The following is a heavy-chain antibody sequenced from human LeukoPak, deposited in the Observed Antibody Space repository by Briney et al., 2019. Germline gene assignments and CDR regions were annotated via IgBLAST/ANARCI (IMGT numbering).Heavy chain of an antibody. Sequence: GGSLRLSCAASGFTFSSYSMNWVRQAPGKGLEWVSSISSSSSYIYYADSVKGRFTISRDNAKNSLYLQMNSLRAEDTAVYYCAKDRAEERFLEWLFLFDYWGQGTLVTVSS. CDR1: GFTFSSYS. CDR3: AKDRAEERFLEWLFLFDY. D-gene: IGHD3-3*01. V-gene: IGHV3-21*04. J-gene: IGHJ4*02. CDR2: ISSSSSYI.